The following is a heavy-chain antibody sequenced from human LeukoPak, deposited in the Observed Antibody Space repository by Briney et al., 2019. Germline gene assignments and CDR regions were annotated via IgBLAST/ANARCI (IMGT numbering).Heavy chain of an antibody. CDR3: ATTYYYDSSGWYY. CDR1: GFTFSSYS. CDR2: ISSSSSTI. J-gene: IGHJ4*02. Sequence: GGSLRLSCAASGFTFSSYSMNWVRQAPGKGLEWISYISSSSSTIYYADSVKGRFTISRDNAKNSLYLQMNSLRAEDTAVYYCATTYYYDSSGWYYWGQGTLVTVSS. V-gene: IGHV3-48*01. D-gene: IGHD3-22*01.